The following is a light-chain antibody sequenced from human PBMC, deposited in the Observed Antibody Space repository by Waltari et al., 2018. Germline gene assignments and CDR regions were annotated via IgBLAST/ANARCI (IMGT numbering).Light chain of an antibody. V-gene: IGLV10-54*04. CDR3: SAWDSNLSAWV. J-gene: IGLJ3*02. Sequence: QAGLTQPPSVSMGLGQTATLTCTGNNNNVGNQGAAWLQQHQGHPPKLLSYRNNNRPSGISEKFSASRSGNTASLTITGLQPEDEADYYCSAWDSNLSAWVFGGGTKLTVL. CDR2: RNN. CDR1: NNNVGNQG.